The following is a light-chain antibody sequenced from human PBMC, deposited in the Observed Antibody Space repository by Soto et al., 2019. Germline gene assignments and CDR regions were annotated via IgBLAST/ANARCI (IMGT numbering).Light chain of an antibody. J-gene: IGKJ2*01. V-gene: IGKV3-20*01. Sequence: EIVLTQSPGTLSLSPGERATLSCRASQSISSSYLAWNQQKPGQAPRLLIYGASSKATGIPDRFSGSGSGTDFTLTISRLEPEDFAVYYCQQYGMSPYTFGQGTKLEIK. CDR3: QQYGMSPYT. CDR1: QSISSSY. CDR2: GAS.